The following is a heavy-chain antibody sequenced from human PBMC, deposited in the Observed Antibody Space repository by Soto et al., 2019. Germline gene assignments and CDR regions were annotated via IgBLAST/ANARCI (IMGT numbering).Heavy chain of an antibody. D-gene: IGHD6-6*01. CDR1: GGSISSSSYY. CDR2: IYYSGST. V-gene: IGHV4-39*01. CDR3: ARPTVEYSSSRGYYYYGMDV. J-gene: IGHJ6*02. Sequence: SETLSLTCTVSGGSISSSSYYWGWIRQPPGKGLEWIGSIYYSGSTYYNPSLKSRVTISVDTSKNQFPLKLSSVTAADTAVYYCARPTVEYSSSRGYYYYGMDVWGQGTTVTVSS.